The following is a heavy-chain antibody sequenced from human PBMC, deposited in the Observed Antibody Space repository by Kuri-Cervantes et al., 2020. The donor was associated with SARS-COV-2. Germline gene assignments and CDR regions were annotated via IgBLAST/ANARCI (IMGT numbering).Heavy chain of an antibody. Sequence: SETLSLTCTVSGGSISSSSYYWGWIRQPPGKGLEWIGSIYYSGSTYYNPSHKSRVTISVDTSKNQFSLKLSSVTAADTAVYYCARVSRGYDFWSGYHHWYFDLWGRGTLVTVSS. CDR3: ARVSRGYDFWSGYHHWYFDL. CDR1: GGSISSSSYY. J-gene: IGHJ2*01. D-gene: IGHD3-3*01. V-gene: IGHV4-39*01. CDR2: IYYSGST.